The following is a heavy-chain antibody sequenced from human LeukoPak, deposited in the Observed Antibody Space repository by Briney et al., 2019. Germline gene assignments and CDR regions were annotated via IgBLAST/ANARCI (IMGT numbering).Heavy chain of an antibody. CDR2: IYYSGST. Sequence: SETLSLTCTVSGGSISSSSYYWGWIRQPPGKGLERIGSIYYSGSTYYNPSLKSRVTISVDTSTNQFSLKLSSVPAADTAVYYCARHSGLLRFDYWGQGTLVTVSS. CDR3: ARHSGLLRFDY. CDR1: GGSISSSSYY. J-gene: IGHJ4*02. V-gene: IGHV4-39*01. D-gene: IGHD1-26*01.